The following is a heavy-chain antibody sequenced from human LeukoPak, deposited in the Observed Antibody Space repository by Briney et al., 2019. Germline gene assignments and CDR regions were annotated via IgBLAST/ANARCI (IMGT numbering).Heavy chain of an antibody. CDR2: IYTSGST. J-gene: IGHJ4*02. Sequence: PSGTLSLTCFVSGGSISSYYWNWIRQPAGKGLEWIGRIYTSGSTNYNPSLKSRVTMSVDMSKNQFSLKLSSVTAADTAVYYCARWPSTASFDYWGQGTLVTVSS. CDR1: GGSISSYY. V-gene: IGHV4-4*07. D-gene: IGHD5-12*01. CDR3: ARWPSTASFDY.